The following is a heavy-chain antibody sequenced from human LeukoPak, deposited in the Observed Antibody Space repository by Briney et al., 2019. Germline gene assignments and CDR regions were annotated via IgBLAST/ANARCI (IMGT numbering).Heavy chain of an antibody. CDR2: ISYDGSNK. CDR1: GFTFSNYA. CDR3: AKGPAMTTVPRFDY. D-gene: IGHD4-11*01. J-gene: IGHJ4*02. V-gene: IGHV3-30*04. Sequence: QPGGSLRLSCAASGFTFSNYAMHWVRQAPGKGLEWVASISYDGSNKYYADSVKGRFTISRDNSKNTLFLQMNSLRAEDTAVYYCAKGPAMTTVPRFDYWGQGTLVTVSS.